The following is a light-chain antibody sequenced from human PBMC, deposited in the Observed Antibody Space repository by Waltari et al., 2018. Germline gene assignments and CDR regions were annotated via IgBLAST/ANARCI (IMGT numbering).Light chain of an antibody. CDR1: QTVLYTSNNNNY. V-gene: IGKV4-1*01. J-gene: IGKJ5*01. CDR3: QQYYTTPIT. CDR2: WAS. Sequence: DIVMTQSPDSLAVSLGERATLSCTSSQTVLYTSNNNNYLAWYQQKPGHPPKLLIYWASTRESGVPDRFSGSGSGTDFTLTISSLQAEDVAVYYCQQYYTTPITFGQGTRLEIK.